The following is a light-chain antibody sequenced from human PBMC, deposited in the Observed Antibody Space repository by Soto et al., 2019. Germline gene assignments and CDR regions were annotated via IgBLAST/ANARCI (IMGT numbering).Light chain of an antibody. CDR3: AAWDDSLSGVV. CDR1: SSNIGSNY. Sequence: QSVLTQPPSASGTPGQRVTISCSGSSSNIGSNYVYWYQQLPGTAPKLLIYSNNQRPSGVPDRFSGSKSGTSASLAISGLRSEEEDDYYCAAWDDSLSGVVFGGGTKLTVL. CDR2: SNN. J-gene: IGLJ2*01. V-gene: IGLV1-47*02.